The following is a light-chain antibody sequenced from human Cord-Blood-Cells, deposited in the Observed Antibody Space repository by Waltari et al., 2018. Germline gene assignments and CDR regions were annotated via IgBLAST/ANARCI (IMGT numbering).Light chain of an antibody. J-gene: IGKJ1*01. CDR2: AAS. CDR3: KQRYSTPKT. V-gene: IGKV1-39*01. CDR1: QSISSY. Sequence: DIQMTQSPSSLSASVGDRVTITCRASQSISSYLNWYQQQPGKAPKPLIYAASSLQSGVPSRFSGRGSWTDFSLTISTLQPEDFATNYCKQRYSTPKTFGQGTKVEIK.